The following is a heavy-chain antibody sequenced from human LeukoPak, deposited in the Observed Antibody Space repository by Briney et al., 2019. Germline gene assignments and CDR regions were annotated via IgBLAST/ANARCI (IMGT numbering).Heavy chain of an antibody. CDR2: ISYDGSNK. CDR3: AKGRRDDFWSGYYYFDY. Sequence: PGGSLRLSCAASGFTFSSYAMHWVRQAPGKGLEWVAVISYDGSNKYYADSVKGRFTISRDNSKNTLYLQMNSLRAEDTAVYYCAKGRRDDFWSGYYYFDYWGQGALVTVSS. J-gene: IGHJ4*02. CDR1: GFTFSSYA. V-gene: IGHV3-30-3*01. D-gene: IGHD3-3*01.